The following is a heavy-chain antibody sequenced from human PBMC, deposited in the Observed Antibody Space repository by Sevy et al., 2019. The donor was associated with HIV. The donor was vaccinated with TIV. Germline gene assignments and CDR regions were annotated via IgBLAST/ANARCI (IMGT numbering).Heavy chain of an antibody. CDR3: ARGSSVWYMHFDC. Sequence: ASVKVSCKASGYTFTTYGISWVRQAPGQGLEWMGWIGAYNGNTNYSQKFQGRVTMTTDTSTSTAYMELRSLRSDDAAVYFCARGSSVWYMHFDCWGQRTLVTVSS. CDR2: IGAYNGNT. CDR1: GYTFTTYG. V-gene: IGHV1-18*01. D-gene: IGHD6-19*01. J-gene: IGHJ4*02.